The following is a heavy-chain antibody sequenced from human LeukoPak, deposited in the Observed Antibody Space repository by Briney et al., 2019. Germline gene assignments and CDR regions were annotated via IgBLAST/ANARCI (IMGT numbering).Heavy chain of an antibody. J-gene: IGHJ4*02. CDR2: SDPEDGET. V-gene: IGHV1-24*01. CDR3: ATEARYYYDSSDYYYVDY. D-gene: IGHD3-22*01. CDR1: GYTLTELS. Sequence: ASVKVSCKVSGYTLTELSMHWVRQAPGKGLEWMGGSDPEDGETIYAQKFQGRVTMTEDTSTDTAYMELSSLRSEDTAVYYCATEARYYYDSSDYYYVDYWGQGTLVTVSS.